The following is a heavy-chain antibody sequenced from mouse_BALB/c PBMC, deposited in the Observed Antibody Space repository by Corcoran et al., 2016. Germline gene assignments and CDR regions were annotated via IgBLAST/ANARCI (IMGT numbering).Heavy chain of an antibody. Sequence: QIQLVQSGPELKKPGETVKISCKASGYTFTNNGMNWVKQVPGKGLKWMGWINTYTGEPTYADDFKGRFAFSLETSASTAYLQINNLKNEDTATYLCAREPYAMDYWGQGTSVTVSS. CDR1: GYTFTNNG. CDR3: AREPYAMDY. CDR2: INTYTGEP. J-gene: IGHJ4*01. V-gene: IGHV9-3-1*01.